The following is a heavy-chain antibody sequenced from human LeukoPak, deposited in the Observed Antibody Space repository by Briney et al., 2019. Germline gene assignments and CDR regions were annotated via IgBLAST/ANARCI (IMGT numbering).Heavy chain of an antibody. CDR1: GGSISSGGYS. J-gene: IGHJ4*02. Sequence: SETLSLTCAVSGGSISSGGYSWSWIRQPPGKGLEWIGYIYHSGSTYYNPSLKSRVTISVDRSKNQFSLKLSSVTAADTAVYYCARQDYDSSGYSYFDYWGQGTLVTVSS. D-gene: IGHD3-22*01. CDR2: IYHSGST. CDR3: ARQDYDSSGYSYFDY. V-gene: IGHV4-30-2*01.